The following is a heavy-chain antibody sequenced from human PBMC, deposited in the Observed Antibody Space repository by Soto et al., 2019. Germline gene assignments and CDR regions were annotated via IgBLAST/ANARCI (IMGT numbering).Heavy chain of an antibody. Sequence: PGRSLKLSCAASGLTPSRCAMSWVRQAPGKGLEWVSSIIGSGVRTYYADSVQGRFTISRDNSKNMLYLQMDSLRAEDTAIYYCAKELMLAVGSWLTSDQPYYGMDVWGQVTTVIV. D-gene: IGHD3-10*01. J-gene: IGHJ6*02. V-gene: IGHV3-23*01. CDR2: IIGSGVRT. CDR1: GLTPSRCA. CDR3: AKELMLAVGSWLTSDQPYYGMDV.